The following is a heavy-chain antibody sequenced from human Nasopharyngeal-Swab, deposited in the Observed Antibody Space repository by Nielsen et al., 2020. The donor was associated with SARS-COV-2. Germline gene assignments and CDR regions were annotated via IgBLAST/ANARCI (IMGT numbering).Heavy chain of an antibody. CDR3: AKDIASSSWYFDY. Sequence: SLKISCAASGFTFDDYAMHWVRQAPGKGLEWVSGISWNSGSIGYVDSVKGRFTISRDNAKNSLYLQMNSLRAEDTALYYCAKDIASSSWYFDYWGQGTLVTVSS. D-gene: IGHD6-13*01. CDR2: ISWNSGSI. V-gene: IGHV3-9*01. J-gene: IGHJ4*02. CDR1: GFTFDDYA.